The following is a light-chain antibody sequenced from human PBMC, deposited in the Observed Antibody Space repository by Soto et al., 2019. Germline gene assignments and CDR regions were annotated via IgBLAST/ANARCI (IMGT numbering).Light chain of an antibody. CDR2: GAS. Sequence: EVVMTQSPDTLSVSPGETATLSCRASQSVSSNLAWYQQKLGQAPRLLIYGASTRATGISARFSGSGSGTEFTLTITSLQSEDSAIYYCQQFNNWPRTFGQGTKVDIK. V-gene: IGKV3-15*01. CDR1: QSVSSN. CDR3: QQFNNWPRT. J-gene: IGKJ1*01.